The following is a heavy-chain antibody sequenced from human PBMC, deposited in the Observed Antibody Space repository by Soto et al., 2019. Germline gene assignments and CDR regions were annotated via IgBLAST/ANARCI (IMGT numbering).Heavy chain of an antibody. CDR1: GFTFTNHN. V-gene: IGHV3-21*02. D-gene: IGHD2-21*01. CDR2: ISSSSSFR. J-gene: IGHJ4*02. Sequence: EVQLVESGGGLVKPGGSLRLSCAASGFTFTNHNMNWVRQAPGKGLEWVSSISSSSSFRNYADSVKGRFSISRENDNNLVYLQIDSLSAEDTAVYYCARDPPLSVLVVVATDDFWGQGTLVTVSS. CDR3: ARDPPLSVLVVVATDDF.